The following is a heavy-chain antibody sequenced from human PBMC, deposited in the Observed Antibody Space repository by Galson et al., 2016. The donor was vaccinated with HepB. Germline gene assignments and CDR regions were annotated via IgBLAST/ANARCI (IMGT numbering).Heavy chain of an antibody. CDR3: ARGRRNRGAVDV. CDR1: GFTFSSFG. Sequence: SLRLSCAVSGFTFSSFGMHWVRQAPGKGLEWVAVISYDGSKKYYADSLKGRCTVSRDNSKRTLYLQMNSLRTEDTAVYYCARGRRNRGAVDVWGQGTMVTVSS. V-gene: IGHV3-30*03. J-gene: IGHJ3*01. D-gene: IGHD1-14*01. CDR2: ISYDGSKK.